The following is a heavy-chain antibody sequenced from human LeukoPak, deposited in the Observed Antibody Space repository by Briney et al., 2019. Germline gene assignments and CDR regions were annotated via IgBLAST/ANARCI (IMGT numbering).Heavy chain of an antibody. CDR3: ATVVVPADSEDY. CDR1: GFTFSSYA. J-gene: IGHJ4*02. Sequence: GGSLRLSCAASGFTFSSYAMHWVRQAPGKGLEWVAFIRYDGTNKYYADSVKGRFTTSRDNSKNTLFLQMNSLRAEDTAVYYCATVVVPADSEDYWGQGTLVTVSS. D-gene: IGHD2-2*01. CDR2: IRYDGTNK. V-gene: IGHV3-30*02.